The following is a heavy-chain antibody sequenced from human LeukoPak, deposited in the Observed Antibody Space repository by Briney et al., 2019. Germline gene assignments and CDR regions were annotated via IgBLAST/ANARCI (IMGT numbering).Heavy chain of an antibody. CDR2: INPNSGGT. J-gene: IGHJ4*02. D-gene: IGHD5-18*01. CDR1: GYTFTGYY. Sequence: ASVKVSCKASGYTFTGYYMHWVRQAPGQGLEWMGRINPNSGGTNYAQKFQGRVTMTRDTFISTAYMELSRLRSDDTAVYYCAITAMVTKYYTYYFDYWGQGTLVTASS. CDR3: AITAMVTKYYTYYFDY. V-gene: IGHV1-2*06.